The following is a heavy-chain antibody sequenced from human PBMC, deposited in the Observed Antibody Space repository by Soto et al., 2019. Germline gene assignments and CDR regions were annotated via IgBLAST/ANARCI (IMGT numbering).Heavy chain of an antibody. D-gene: IGHD6-19*01. CDR2: IIPILGIA. Sequence: SVKVSCKASGGTFSSYTISWVRQAPGQGLEWMGRIIPILGIANYAQKFQGRVTITADKSTSTAYMELSSLRSEDTAVYYCARDHPRSSRGSPYWGQGTLVTVSS. CDR1: GGTFSSYT. J-gene: IGHJ4*02. V-gene: IGHV1-69*04. CDR3: ARDHPRSSRGSPY.